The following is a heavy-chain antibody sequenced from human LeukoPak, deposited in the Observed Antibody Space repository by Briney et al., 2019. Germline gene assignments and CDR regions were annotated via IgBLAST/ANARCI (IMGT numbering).Heavy chain of an antibody. CDR2: ISGSGGST. J-gene: IGHJ4*02. Sequence: QPGGSLRLSCAASGFTFSSYAMSWVRQAPGKGLEWVSAISGSGGSTYYADSVKGRFTISRDNSKNTLYLQMNSLRAEDTAVYYCAREYDSSGYYQTDYWGQGTLVTVSS. V-gene: IGHV3-23*01. CDR1: GFTFSSYA. CDR3: AREYDSSGYYQTDY. D-gene: IGHD3-22*01.